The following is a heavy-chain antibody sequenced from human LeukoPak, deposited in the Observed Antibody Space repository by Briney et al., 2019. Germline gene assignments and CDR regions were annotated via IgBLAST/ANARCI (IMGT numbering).Heavy chain of an antibody. CDR1: GFTFSSFS. CDR2: ITGSSSTI. J-gene: IGHJ4*02. D-gene: IGHD2-2*01. Sequence: PGGSLRLSCAASGFTFSSFSMNWVRQAPGKGLEWVSFITGSSSTIYYADSVKGRFTISRDNAKNSLYLQMNSLRAEDTAVYHCASCSGTNCYWGQGTLVTVSS. CDR3: ASCSGTNCY. V-gene: IGHV3-48*01.